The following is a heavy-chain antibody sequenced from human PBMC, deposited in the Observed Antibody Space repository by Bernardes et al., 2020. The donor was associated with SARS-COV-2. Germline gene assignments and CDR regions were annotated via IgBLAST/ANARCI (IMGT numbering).Heavy chain of an antibody. CDR1: GYAFTTHP. V-gene: IGHV1-18*01. D-gene: IGHD1-26*01. CDR3: ARVGLYFYGMDV. Sequence: AAVQVSCKASGYAFTTHPITWVRQAPGQGLEWMGWITTSSTSTTSAQSLQGRVTMTMDTSTSTAYMELRSLRSDDTAVYYCARVGLYFYGMDVWGQGTTVTVSS. CDR2: ITTSSTST. J-gene: IGHJ6*02.